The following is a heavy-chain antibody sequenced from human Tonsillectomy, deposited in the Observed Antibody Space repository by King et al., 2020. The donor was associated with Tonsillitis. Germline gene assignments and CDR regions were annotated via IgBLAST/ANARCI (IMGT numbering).Heavy chain of an antibody. CDR3: ARAVDMTAVAGGY. V-gene: IGHV1-8*01. CDR1: GYTFTNYG. CDR2: MNPNNGNT. Sequence: QLVQSGAEVKKPGASVKVSCKASGYTFTNYGINWVRQATGQGLEWMGWMNPNNGNTGSAQQFQGRITMSRDTSISTAYMELNSLRSDDTAVYYCARAVDMTAVAGGYWGQGTLVTVSS. J-gene: IGHJ4*02. D-gene: IGHD6-19*01.